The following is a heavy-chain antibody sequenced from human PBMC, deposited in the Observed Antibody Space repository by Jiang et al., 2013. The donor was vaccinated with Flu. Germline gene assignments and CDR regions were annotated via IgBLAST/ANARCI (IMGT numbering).Heavy chain of an antibody. J-gene: IGHJ5*02. CDR2: INPNSGGT. D-gene: IGHD4-17*01. CDR1: GYTFTGYY. CDR3: ATGGTPYGDHYNWFDP. Sequence: SGAEVKKPGASVKVSCKASGYTFTGYYMHWVRQAPGQGLEWMGWINPNSGGTNYAQKFQGWVTMTRDTSISTAYMELSRLRSDDTAVYYCATGGTPYGDHYNWFDPWGQGTLVTVSS. V-gene: IGHV1-2*04.